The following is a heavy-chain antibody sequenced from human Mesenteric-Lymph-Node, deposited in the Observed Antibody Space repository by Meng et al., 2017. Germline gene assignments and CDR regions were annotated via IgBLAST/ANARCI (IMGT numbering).Heavy chain of an antibody. CDR3: ARDCEMTVVRGVIITELGFDP. D-gene: IGHD3-10*01. CDR2: IYYSGST. J-gene: IGHJ5*02. Sequence: QVQLQESGPGLVKPSQSLSLTCTVSGGPISSCGYYGSWIRQHPGKGLEWFGYIYYSGSTYYNPSLKSRVTISVDTSKNQFSLKLSSVTAADTAVYYCARDCEMTVVRGVIITELGFDPWGQGTLVTVSS. V-gene: IGHV4-31*03. CDR1: GGPISSCGYY.